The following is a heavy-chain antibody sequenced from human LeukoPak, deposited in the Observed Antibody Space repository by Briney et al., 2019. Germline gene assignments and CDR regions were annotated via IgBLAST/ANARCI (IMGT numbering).Heavy chain of an antibody. V-gene: IGHV4-4*07. D-gene: IGHD6-13*01. CDR2: IYSTGST. CDR1: GGSFSSYY. J-gene: IGHJ4*02. CDR3: ARQIASAGTAGFDF. Sequence: PSETLSLTCTVSGGSFSSYYWSWIRQPAGKGLEWTGRIYSTGSTNYNPSLKSRVTMSVDTSKNQFSPRLRSVTAADTAVYYCARQIASAGTAGFDFWGQGALVTVSS.